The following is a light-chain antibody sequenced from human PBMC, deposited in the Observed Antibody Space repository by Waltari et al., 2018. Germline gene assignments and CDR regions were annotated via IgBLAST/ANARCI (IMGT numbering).Light chain of an antibody. Sequence: ETVMTQSPSTLSVSPGESATLSCRASQSVSSKLAWYQQKPGQAPRLLIYDASTRATGIPSRFSGSGSGTEFTLTISSLQSEDFAVYFCQQYSNWPPVTFGQGTKVEIQ. CDR2: DAS. J-gene: IGKJ1*01. CDR1: QSVSSK. CDR3: QQYSNWPPVT. V-gene: IGKV3-15*01.